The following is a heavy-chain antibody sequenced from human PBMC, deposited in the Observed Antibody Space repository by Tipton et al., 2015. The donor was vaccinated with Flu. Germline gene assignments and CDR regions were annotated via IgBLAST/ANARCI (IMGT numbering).Heavy chain of an antibody. CDR1: GYSISSGYY. Sequence: TLSLTCAVSGYSISSGYYWGWVRQPPGKGLEWIGTIYHSGSTYYNPSLKSRLTISLDTSKSQFSLKLSSVTAADTAVYYCARSTYYYGSGSSDYWGQGSLVTVSS. D-gene: IGHD3-10*01. CDR2: IYHSGST. V-gene: IGHV4-38-2*01. J-gene: IGHJ4*02. CDR3: ARSTYYYGSGSSDY.